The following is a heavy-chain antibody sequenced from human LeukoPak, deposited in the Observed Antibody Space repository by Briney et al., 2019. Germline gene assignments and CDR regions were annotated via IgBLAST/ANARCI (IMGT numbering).Heavy chain of an antibody. CDR1: GYTFTGYY. V-gene: IGHV1-2*02. CDR2: INPNSGGT. D-gene: IGHD2-8*01. CDR3: ASLNCNNGVCYNFDY. Sequence: ASLKVSCKASGYTFTGYYIHWWRQAPGQGLEWMGWINPNSGGTNYAQKFQGRVTMTSDTSINTAYMELSRLRSDDTAMYYCASLNCNNGVCYNFDYWGQGTLVTVSS. J-gene: IGHJ4*02.